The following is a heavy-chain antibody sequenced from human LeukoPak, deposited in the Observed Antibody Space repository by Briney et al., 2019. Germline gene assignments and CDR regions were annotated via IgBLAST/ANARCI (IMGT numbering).Heavy chain of an antibody. CDR1: GFPFSNYW. CDR2: MKEDGGEI. J-gene: IGHJ5*02. V-gene: IGHV3-7*03. CDR3: ARETHIVVVTEGHWFDP. D-gene: IGHD2-21*02. Sequence: GGSLRLSCAGSGFPFSNYWMAWVRQAPGKGLEWVANMKEDGGEINYVDSVKGRFTISRDNAKNSLDLQMNSLRVDDTAVYYCARETHIVVVTEGHWFDPWGQGTLVTVSS.